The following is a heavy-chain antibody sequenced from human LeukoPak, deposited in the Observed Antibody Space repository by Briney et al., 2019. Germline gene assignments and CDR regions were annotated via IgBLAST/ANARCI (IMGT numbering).Heavy chain of an antibody. CDR2: ISAYNGNT. CDR3: ARISYGAVAGPNDY. J-gene: IGHJ4*02. V-gene: IGHV1-18*01. D-gene: IGHD6-19*01. CDR1: GYTFTSYG. Sequence: ASVKVSCKGSGYTFTSYGISWVRQAPGQGLEWMGWISAYNGNTNYAQKLQGRVTMTTDTSTSTAYMELRSLRSDDTAVYYCARISYGAVAGPNDYWGQGTLVTVSS.